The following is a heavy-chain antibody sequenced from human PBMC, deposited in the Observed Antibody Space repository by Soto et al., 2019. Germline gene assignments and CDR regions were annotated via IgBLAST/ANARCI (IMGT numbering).Heavy chain of an antibody. D-gene: IGHD6-19*01. Sequence: GESLKISCKGSGYSVTSYWIGWVRQMAGKGLERMGIIYPGDSDTRYSPSFQGQVTISADKSITTTYLQWSSLKASDTAIYYCARLFDTSGWYDYWGQGTLVTVSS. CDR1: GYSVTSYW. J-gene: IGHJ4*02. CDR2: IYPGDSDT. CDR3: ARLFDTSGWYDY. V-gene: IGHV5-51*01.